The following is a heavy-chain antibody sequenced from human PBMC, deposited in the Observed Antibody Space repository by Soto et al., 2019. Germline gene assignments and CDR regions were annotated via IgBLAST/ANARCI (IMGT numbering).Heavy chain of an antibody. CDR3: ARGSSTLRLYNRFDT. Sequence: TETLSLTCTASGGSISRYYWSWIRQPPGKGLEWIGYIYYCGSTNYNPSLKSRVTMSVYTTKIQFSLKLSSVTAADTAVYYCARGSSTLRLYNRFDTWGQGTRVTVS. J-gene: IGHJ5*02. CDR2: IYYCGST. V-gene: IGHV4-59*01. D-gene: IGHD6-13*01. CDR1: GGSISRYY.